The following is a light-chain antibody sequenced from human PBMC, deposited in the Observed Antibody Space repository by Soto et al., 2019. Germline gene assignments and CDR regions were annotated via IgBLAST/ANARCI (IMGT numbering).Light chain of an antibody. CDR1: QSISSNY. J-gene: IGKJ1*01. CDR3: QQYVGWT. V-gene: IGKV3-20*01. CDR2: GAS. Sequence: EIVLTQSPGTLSLSPGERATLSCRASQSISSNYLAWYQQKPGQAPRLLIYGASSRATGIPDRFSGSGSGTHFTLTISRLEPEDSAIYYCQQYVGWTFGQGTKVEIK.